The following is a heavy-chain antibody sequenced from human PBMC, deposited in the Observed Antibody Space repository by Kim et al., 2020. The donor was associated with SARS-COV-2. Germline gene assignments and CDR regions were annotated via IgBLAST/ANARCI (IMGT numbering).Heavy chain of an antibody. CDR2: INTGTGGT. CDR3: ARDKLAGDDFDY. CDR1: GYTFTTYG. D-gene: IGHD2-21*01. J-gene: IGHJ4*02. Sequence: ASVKVSCKASGYTFTTYGMHWVRQAPGQRLEFLGWINTGTGGTGHSQTFRGRVTITRDTSASTAYMELSSLTSEDTAVYYCARDKLAGDDFDYWGQGTLV. V-gene: IGHV1-3*04.